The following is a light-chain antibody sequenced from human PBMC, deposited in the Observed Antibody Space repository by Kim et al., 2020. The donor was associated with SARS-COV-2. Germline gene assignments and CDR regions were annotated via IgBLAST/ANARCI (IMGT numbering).Light chain of an antibody. CDR3: QQYGRT. V-gene: IGKV3-20*01. J-gene: IGKJ1*01. CDR1: QSVSSSY. CDR2: GTS. Sequence: LSLSQGERATPSCRASQSVSSSYLAWYQQKPGKSPRLLISGTSSRATGIPDRCSGSGSGTDFTLTISRLEPEDFAVYYCQQYGRTFGQGTKVDIK.